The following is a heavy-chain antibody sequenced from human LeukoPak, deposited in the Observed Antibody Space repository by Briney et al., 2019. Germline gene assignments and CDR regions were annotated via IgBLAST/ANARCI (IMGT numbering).Heavy chain of an antibody. V-gene: IGHV3-33*01. J-gene: IGHJ6*02. CDR3: ARDGEGVVPAATNYYYYGMDV. Sequence: PGGSLRLSCAASGFTFSSYGMHWVRQAPGKGLEWVAVIWYDGSNKYYADSVKGRFTISRDNSKNTLYLQMNSLRAEDTAVYYCARDGEGVVPAATNYYYYGMDVWGQGTTVTVSS. D-gene: IGHD2-2*01. CDR1: GFTFSSYG. CDR2: IWYDGSNK.